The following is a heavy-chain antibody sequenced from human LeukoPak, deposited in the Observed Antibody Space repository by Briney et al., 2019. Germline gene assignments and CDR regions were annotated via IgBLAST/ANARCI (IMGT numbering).Heavy chain of an antibody. CDR3: ARGHGDYPFDY. J-gene: IGHJ4*02. D-gene: IGHD4-17*01. Sequence: PSDTLSHTRAVSCIPISSGGYPWSWIRHPPGKGLEGIGYIYHSGSTYYLPSLQRRVTISVDRSKNQFSLKLSSVPAADTAVYYCARGHGDYPFDYWSQGTLVTVSS. CDR2: IYHSGST. CDR1: CIPISSGGYP. V-gene: IGHV4-30-2*01.